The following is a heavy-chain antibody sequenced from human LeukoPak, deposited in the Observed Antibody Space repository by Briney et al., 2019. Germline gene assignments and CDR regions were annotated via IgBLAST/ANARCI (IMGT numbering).Heavy chain of an antibody. CDR2: INPNSGGT. V-gene: IGHV1-2*02. Sequence: AASVKVSCKASGYTFTGYYMHWVRQAPGQGLEWMGWINPNSGGTNYAQKFQGRVTMTRDTSISTAYMELSRLRSDDTAVYYCARGPFIGYYDSSGYDDYWGQGTLVTVSS. J-gene: IGHJ4*02. CDR3: ARGPFIGYYDSSGYDDY. CDR1: GYTFTGYY. D-gene: IGHD3-22*01.